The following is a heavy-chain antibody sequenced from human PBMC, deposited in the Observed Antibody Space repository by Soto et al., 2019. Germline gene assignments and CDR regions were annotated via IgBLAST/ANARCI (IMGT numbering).Heavy chain of an antibody. V-gene: IGHV4-34*01. J-gene: IGHJ5*02. Sequence: QVHLQQWGAGLLKPSETLSLTCAVYGGSFSGYYWSWVRQPPGKGLEWIGEINHSGGTNYNPSLKRPXTXSXXTFKTQFSLKLNSATAAATAIYFCARGQWELRFDPWGQGTLVTVSS. CDR1: GGSFSGYY. CDR2: INHSGGT. D-gene: IGHD1-26*01. CDR3: ARGQWELRFDP.